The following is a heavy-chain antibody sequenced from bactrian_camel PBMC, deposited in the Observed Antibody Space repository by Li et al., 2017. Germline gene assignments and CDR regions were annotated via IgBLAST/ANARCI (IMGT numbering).Heavy chain of an antibody. J-gene: IGHJ4*01. V-gene: IGHV3S1*01. Sequence: HVQLVESGGGLVPPGGSLRLSCAASGYTYSTNCMAWFRQAPGKEREGVAAIYTGGDYTFYADSVEGRFTISKDNGGKTLLLQMNNLQPEDTAMYYCVTSISGTWAGPNRWGRGTQVTVS. CDR2: IYTGGDYT. CDR3: VTSISGTWAGPNR. CDR1: GYTYSTNC. D-gene: IGHD1*01.